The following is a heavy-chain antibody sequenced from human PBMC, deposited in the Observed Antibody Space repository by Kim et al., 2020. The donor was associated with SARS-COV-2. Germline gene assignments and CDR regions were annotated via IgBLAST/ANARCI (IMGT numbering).Heavy chain of an antibody. CDR2: ISSSSSTI. Sequence: GGSLRLSCAASGFTFSSYSMNWVRQAPGKGLEWVSYISSSSSTIYYADSVKGRFTISRDNAKNSLYLQMNSLRDEDTAVYYCARDNFVVVAYYYYGMDVWGQGTTVTVSS. J-gene: IGHJ6*02. V-gene: IGHV3-48*02. D-gene: IGHD2-15*01. CDR1: GFTFSSYS. CDR3: ARDNFVVVAYYYYGMDV.